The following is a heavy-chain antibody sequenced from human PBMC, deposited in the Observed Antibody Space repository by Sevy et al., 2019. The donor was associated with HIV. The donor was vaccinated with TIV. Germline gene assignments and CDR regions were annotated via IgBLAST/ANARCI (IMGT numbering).Heavy chain of an antibody. D-gene: IGHD2-2*02. V-gene: IGHV3-7*01. Sequence: GGSLRLSCAASGFIFSNYWMSWVRQAPEKGLEWVANIKQDGSEKYYVDSVKGRFTISRDNAKNSVYLQMNSLRVEDTATYYCVRAGGDTVVVTAAIGIQVMDVWGQGTTVTVSS. CDR1: GFIFSNYW. CDR3: VRAGGDTVVVTAAIGIQVMDV. CDR2: IKQDGSEK. J-gene: IGHJ6*02.